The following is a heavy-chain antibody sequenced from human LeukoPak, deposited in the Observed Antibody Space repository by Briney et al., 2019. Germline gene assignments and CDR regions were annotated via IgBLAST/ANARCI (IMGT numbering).Heavy chain of an antibody. Sequence: GGSLRLSCAASGFTFSRYGMHWVRQAPGKGLEWVTAISYDGSNKYYADSVKGRFTISRDNSKNTLYVQMNSLRAEVTAVYYCASLYSGSYYALDYWGQETLVTVSS. CDR2: ISYDGSNK. V-gene: IGHV3-30*04. CDR1: GFTFSRYG. CDR3: ASLYSGSYYALDY. D-gene: IGHD1-26*01. J-gene: IGHJ4*02.